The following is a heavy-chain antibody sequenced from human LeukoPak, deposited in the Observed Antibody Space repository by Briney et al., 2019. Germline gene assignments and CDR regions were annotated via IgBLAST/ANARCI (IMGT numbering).Heavy chain of an antibody. Sequence: SVKVSFKASGGTFSSYAISWVRQAPGQGLEWMGGIIPIFGTANYAQKFQGRVTITADESTSTAYMELSSLRSEDTAVYYCARGGRRDGYRGRYFDYWGQGTLVTVSS. CDR3: ARGGRRDGYRGRYFDY. V-gene: IGHV1-69*01. J-gene: IGHJ4*02. CDR2: IIPIFGTA. D-gene: IGHD5-24*01. CDR1: GGTFSSYA.